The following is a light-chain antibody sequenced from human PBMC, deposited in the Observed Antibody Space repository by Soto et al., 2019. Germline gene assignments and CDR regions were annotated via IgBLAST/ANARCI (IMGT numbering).Light chain of an antibody. Sequence: QSVLTQHASVSGSPGQSITISCTGTSSDVGRYSLVSWYQQHPGKAPKLMIYEGSKRPSGVSNRFSGSKSGNTASLTISGLQAEDESDYYCCSYAGSTWVFGTGTKVTVL. J-gene: IGLJ1*01. CDR1: SSDVGRYSL. CDR3: CSYAGSTWV. CDR2: EGS. V-gene: IGLV2-23*01.